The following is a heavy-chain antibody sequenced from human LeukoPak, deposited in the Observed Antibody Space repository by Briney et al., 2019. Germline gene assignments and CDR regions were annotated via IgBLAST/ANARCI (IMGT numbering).Heavy chain of an antibody. J-gene: IGHJ3*02. CDR1: GFTFSSYS. V-gene: IGHV3-48*01. Sequence: PGGSLRLSCAASGFTFSSYSMNWVRQAPGKGLEWISYISSSSSTIYYADSVKGRFTISRDNVKNSLYLQMNSLRAEDTAVYYCASKRGRSGSLRDAFDIWGQGTMVTVSS. D-gene: IGHD1-26*01. CDR2: ISSSSSTI. CDR3: ASKRGRSGSLRDAFDI.